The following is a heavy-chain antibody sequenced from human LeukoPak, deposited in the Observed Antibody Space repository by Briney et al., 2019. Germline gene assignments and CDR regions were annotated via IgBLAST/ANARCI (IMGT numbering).Heavy chain of an antibody. D-gene: IGHD2-2*01. V-gene: IGHV1-2*02. CDR3: ARVVVPAAIDYYYYGMDV. CDR1: GYTFTGYY. CDR2: INPNSGGT. J-gene: IGHJ6*02. Sequence: ASVKVSCKASGYTFTGYYMHWVRQAPGQGLEWMGWINPNSGGTNYAQKFQGRVTMTRDTSISTAYMELSRLRSDDTAVYYRARVVVPAAIDYYYYGMDVWGQGTTVTVSS.